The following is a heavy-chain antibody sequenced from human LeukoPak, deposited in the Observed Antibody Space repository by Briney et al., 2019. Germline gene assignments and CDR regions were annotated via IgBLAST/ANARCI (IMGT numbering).Heavy chain of an antibody. D-gene: IGHD6-13*01. CDR3: AARIAAAGHAEYFQH. V-gene: IGHV1-69*05. CDR1: GGTSSSYA. CDR2: IIRIFGTA. J-gene: IGHJ1*01. Sequence: SVKVSCKASGGTSSSYAISWVRQSPGPGVEGMRRIIRIFGTANYAQKLQGRVTITTDESTSTAYMELSSLRSEDTAVYYCAARIAAAGHAEYFQHWGQGTLVTVSS.